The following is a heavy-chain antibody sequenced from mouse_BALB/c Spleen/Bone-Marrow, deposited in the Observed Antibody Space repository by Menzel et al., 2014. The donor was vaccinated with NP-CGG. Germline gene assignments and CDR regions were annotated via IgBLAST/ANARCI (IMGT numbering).Heavy chain of an antibody. V-gene: IGHV3-1*02. J-gene: IGHJ3*01. CDR3: ARGENYGYDGFAY. D-gene: IGHD2-2*01. CDR1: GYSITSGYS. CDR2: IHYSGST. Sequence: VQLRQSGPDLVKPSQSLSLPCTVTGYSITSGYSWHWIRQFPGNKLEWMGYIHYSGSTNYNPSLKSRISITRDTSKNQFFLQLISVTTEDTATYYCARGENYGYDGFAYWGQGTLVTVSA.